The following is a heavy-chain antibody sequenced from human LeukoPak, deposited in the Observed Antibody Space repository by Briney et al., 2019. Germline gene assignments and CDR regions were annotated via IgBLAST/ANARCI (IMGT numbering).Heavy chain of an antibody. Sequence: PSETLSLTCTVSGGSISSSSYYWGWIRQPPGKGLEWIGEINHSGSTNYNPSLKSRVTISVDTSKNQFSLKLSSVTAADTAVYYCARYRTYYYGSGSVLPGLGFDYWGQGTLVTVSS. CDR3: ARYRTYYYGSGSVLPGLGFDY. V-gene: IGHV4-39*07. CDR2: INHSGST. J-gene: IGHJ4*02. CDR1: GGSISSSSYY. D-gene: IGHD3-10*01.